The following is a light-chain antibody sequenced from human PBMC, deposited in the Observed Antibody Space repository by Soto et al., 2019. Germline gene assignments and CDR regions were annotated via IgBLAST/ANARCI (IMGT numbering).Light chain of an antibody. CDR1: QSISNR. V-gene: IGKV1-5*01. J-gene: IGKJ1*01. Sequence: MTQSPGTLSVSPGERATITCRASQSISNRLAWYQQKPGKAPELLIYDASTLESGVPSRFSGSGSGTEFSLTISSLQPDDFATFYCQQYSSFSRTFGQGTKVDIK. CDR2: DAS. CDR3: QQYSSFSRT.